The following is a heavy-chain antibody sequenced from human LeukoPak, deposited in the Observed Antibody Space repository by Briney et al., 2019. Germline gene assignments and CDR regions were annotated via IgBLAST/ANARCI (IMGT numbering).Heavy chain of an antibody. CDR1: GYSFTSYG. CDR3: AQGSGWYDF. Sequence: ASVKVSCKASGYSFTSYGMTWVRQAPGQGLEWIGWISAHNITNYAQKLQGRVTITTDTSTSTAYMELRSLRSDDTAVYYCAQGSGWYDFWGQGTLVTVSS. CDR2: ISAHNIT. J-gene: IGHJ5*01. D-gene: IGHD6-19*01. V-gene: IGHV1-18*01.